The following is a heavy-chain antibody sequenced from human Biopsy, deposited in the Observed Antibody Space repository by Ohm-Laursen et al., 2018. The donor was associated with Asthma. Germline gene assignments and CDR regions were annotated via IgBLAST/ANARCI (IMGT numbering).Heavy chain of an antibody. J-gene: IGHJ6*02. D-gene: IGHD6-6*01. CDR3: ARKIAARGGMGV. V-gene: IGHV3-30-3*02. CDR1: RFTYE. Sequence: SLRLSCTASRFTYEMHWVRQAPGKGLEWVAVISYDGSSIYYADSVKGRFTISRDNSKNTLSLQMNSLTAEDTAVYYCARKIAARGGMGVWGQGTTVTVSS. CDR2: ISYDGSSI.